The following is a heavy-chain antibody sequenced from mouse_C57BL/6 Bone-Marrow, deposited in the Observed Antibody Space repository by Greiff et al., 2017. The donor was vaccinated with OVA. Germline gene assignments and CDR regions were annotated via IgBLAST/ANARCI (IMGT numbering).Heavy chain of an antibody. J-gene: IGHJ1*03. CDR2: ISSGGSYT. CDR3: ARGDYSPLYWYFDV. D-gene: IGHD2-12*01. V-gene: IGHV5-6*01. CDR1: GFTFSSYG. Sequence: EVQGVESGGDLVKPGGSLKLSCAASGFTFSSYGMSWVRQTPDKRLEWVATISSGGSYTYYPDSVKGRFTISRDNAKNTLYLQMSSLKSEDTALYYCARGDYSPLYWYFDVWGTGTTVTVSS.